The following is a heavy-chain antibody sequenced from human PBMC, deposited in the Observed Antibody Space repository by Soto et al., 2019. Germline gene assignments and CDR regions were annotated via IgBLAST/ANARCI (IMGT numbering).Heavy chain of an antibody. CDR2: IWYDGSNK. Sequence: PGGSLRLSCAASGFTFSSYGMHWVRQAPGKGLEWVAVIWYDGSNKYYADSVKGRFTISRDNSKNTLYLQMNSLRAGDTAVYYCARDHGSGSYSQYFDYWGQGTLVTVSS. V-gene: IGHV3-33*01. CDR1: GFTFSSYG. J-gene: IGHJ4*02. CDR3: ARDHGSGSYSQYFDY. D-gene: IGHD3-10*01.